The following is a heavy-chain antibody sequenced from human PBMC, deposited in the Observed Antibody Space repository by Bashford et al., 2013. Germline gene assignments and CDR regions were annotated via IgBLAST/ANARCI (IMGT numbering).Heavy chain of an antibody. J-gene: IGHJ3*01. V-gene: IGHV1-2*02. CDR3: ARDGPVVGVWNAFDV. Sequence: WVRQAPGQGPEWMGSMNPNTGDTNYAQKFRAKVSMTRDTSISTAYMELSSLRSDDTAVYFCARDGPVVGVWNAFDVWGQGTVVTVSS. D-gene: IGHD1-26*01. CDR2: MNPNTGDT.